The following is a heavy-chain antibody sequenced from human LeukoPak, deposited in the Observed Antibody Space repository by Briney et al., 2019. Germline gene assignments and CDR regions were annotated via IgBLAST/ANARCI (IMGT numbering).Heavy chain of an antibody. Sequence: ASVKVSCKTSGYTFTSYYIHWVRQAPGQGLEWMGVINPSGGSTSYAQKFQGRVTMTRDTSTSTVYMELSSLRSEDTAVYYCAREDPYCSGGSCYYYYGMDVWGQGTTVTVSS. D-gene: IGHD2-15*01. CDR2: INPSGGST. J-gene: IGHJ6*02. V-gene: IGHV1-46*01. CDR3: AREDPYCSGGSCYYYYGMDV. CDR1: GYTFTSYY.